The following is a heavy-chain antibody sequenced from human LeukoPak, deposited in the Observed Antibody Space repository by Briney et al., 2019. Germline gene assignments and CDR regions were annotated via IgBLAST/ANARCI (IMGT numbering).Heavy chain of an antibody. CDR3: AREYESSGWYSKGSFDY. CDR2: IYDSGST. J-gene: IGHJ4*02. D-gene: IGHD6-19*01. V-gene: IGHV4-39*02. Sequence: SETLSLTCTVSGGSIRSSYYYWGWIRQPPGKGLEWIGSIYDSGSTYYNPSLKSRVTISVDTSKNQFSLKLNSVTAADTAVYYCAREYESSGWYSKGSFDYWGQGILVTVSS. CDR1: GGSIRSSYYY.